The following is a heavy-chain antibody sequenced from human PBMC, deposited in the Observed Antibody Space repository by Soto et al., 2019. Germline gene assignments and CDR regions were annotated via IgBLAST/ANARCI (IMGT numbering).Heavy chain of an antibody. V-gene: IGHV3-7*01. CDR1: GFTVSNHW. J-gene: IGHJ4*02. Sequence: EVQLVESGGGLVQPGGSLRLACAASGFTVSNHWMRWVRQAPGKGLEWVANIKEDGSEKYYVDSVRGRFTISRDNAKNSLYLQRNSLRAEDTAVYYCARDAAGYGDWGQGTLVTVSS. D-gene: IGHD5-12*01. CDR3: ARDAAGYGD. CDR2: IKEDGSEK.